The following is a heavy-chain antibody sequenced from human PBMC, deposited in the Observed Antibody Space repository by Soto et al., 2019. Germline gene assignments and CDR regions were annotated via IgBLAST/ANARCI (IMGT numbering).Heavy chain of an antibody. Sequence: LRLSCAASGFTFDDYTMHWVRQAPGKGLEWVSLISWDGGSTYYADSVKGRFTISRDNSKNSLYLQMNSLRTEDTALYYCAKNHEQLAFYYGMDVWGQGTTVTVSS. V-gene: IGHV3-43*01. J-gene: IGHJ6*02. D-gene: IGHD6-6*01. CDR3: AKNHEQLAFYYGMDV. CDR1: GFTFDDYT. CDR2: ISWDGGST.